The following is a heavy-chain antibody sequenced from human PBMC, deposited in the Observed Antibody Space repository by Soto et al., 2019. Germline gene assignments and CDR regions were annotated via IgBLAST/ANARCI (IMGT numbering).Heavy chain of an antibody. CDR2: ISGSGDST. V-gene: IGHV3-23*01. D-gene: IGHD6-13*01. Sequence: EVQLLESGGGLVQPGVSLRLSCAASGFTFSSYAMSWVRQAPGKGLEWVSAISGSGDSTYYADSVKGRFTISRDNSKNTLYLQMNSLRAEDTAVYYCAKEWYSSPFFDYWGQGTLVTVSS. CDR3: AKEWYSSPFFDY. J-gene: IGHJ4*02. CDR1: GFTFSSYA.